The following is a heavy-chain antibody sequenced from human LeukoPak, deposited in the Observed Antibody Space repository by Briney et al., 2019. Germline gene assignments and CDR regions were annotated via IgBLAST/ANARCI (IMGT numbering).Heavy chain of an antibody. V-gene: IGHV3-23*01. J-gene: IGHJ4*02. CDR1: GFTFSSYA. Sequence: GGSLRLSCAASGFTFSSYAMSWVRQAPGKGLEWVSAISGGGGSTYYTDSVKGRYTISRDNSKNTLYLQMNSLRAEDTAVYYCAKVGESGGVWKYYFDYWGQGTLVTVSS. D-gene: IGHD2-8*02. CDR3: AKVGESGGVWKYYFDY. CDR2: ISGGGGST.